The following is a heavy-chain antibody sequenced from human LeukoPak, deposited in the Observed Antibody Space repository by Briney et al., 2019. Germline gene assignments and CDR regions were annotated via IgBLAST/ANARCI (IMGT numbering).Heavy chain of an antibody. V-gene: IGHV4-4*08. D-gene: IGHD2-2*02. J-gene: IGHJ4*02. Sequence: ASETLSLTCTVSGGSISSYYWSWIRQPPGKGLEWIGHIYTTGTTNCNPSLKSRVTISLDTSKNQFSLNLNSVTAADTAVYYCARCTSTSCYNFDYWGQGTLLTVSS. CDR2: IYTTGTT. CDR3: ARCTSTSCYNFDY. CDR1: GGSISSYY.